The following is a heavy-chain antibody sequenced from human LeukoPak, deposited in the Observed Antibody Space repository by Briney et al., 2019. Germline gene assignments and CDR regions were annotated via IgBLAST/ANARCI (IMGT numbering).Heavy chain of an antibody. CDR3: ARRITMIVVVNRKPSNWFDP. CDR1: GYTFTSYG. Sequence: ASVKVSCKASGYTFTSYGISWVRQAPGQGLEWMGWINAYSGNTNYAQKLQGRVTITTDTSTSTAYMELRSLRSGDTAVYYCARRITMIVVVNRKPSNWFDPWGQGTLVTVSS. CDR2: INAYSGNT. D-gene: IGHD3-22*01. V-gene: IGHV1-18*01. J-gene: IGHJ5*02.